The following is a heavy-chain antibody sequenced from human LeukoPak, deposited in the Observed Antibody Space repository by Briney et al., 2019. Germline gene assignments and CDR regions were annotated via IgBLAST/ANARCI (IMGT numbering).Heavy chain of an antibody. CDR2: ISAYNGNT. CDR1: GYTFTSYG. J-gene: IGHJ4*02. CDR3: ARVDGIAAESRGPYFDY. D-gene: IGHD6-13*01. V-gene: IGHV1-18*01. Sequence: GASVKVSCKASGYTFTSYGISWVRQAPGQGLEWMGWISAYNGNTNYAQKLQGRATMTTDTSTSTAYMELRSLRSDDTAVYYCARVDGIAAESRGPYFDYWGQGTLVTVSS.